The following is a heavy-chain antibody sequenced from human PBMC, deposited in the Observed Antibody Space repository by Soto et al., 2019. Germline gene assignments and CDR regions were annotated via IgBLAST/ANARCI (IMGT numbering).Heavy chain of an antibody. CDR3: ARDQLPIGMDV. J-gene: IGHJ6*02. V-gene: IGHV3-30-3*01. D-gene: IGHD1-26*01. CDR1: GFTFSSYA. CDR2: ISYDGSNK. Sequence: GGSLRLSCAASGFTFSSYAMHWVRQAPGKGLEWVAVISYDGSNKYYADSVRGRFTISRDNSKNTLYLQMNSLRAEDTAVYYCARDQLPIGMDVWGQGTTVTVSS.